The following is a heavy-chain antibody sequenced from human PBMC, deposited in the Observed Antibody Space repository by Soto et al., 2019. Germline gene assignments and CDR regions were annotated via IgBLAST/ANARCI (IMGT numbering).Heavy chain of an antibody. D-gene: IGHD3-10*01. CDR1: GYTFTSYA. J-gene: IGHJ5*02. V-gene: IGHV1-3*01. CDR2: INAGSGNT. Sequence: GASVKVSCKTSGYTFTSYAMHWVRQAPGQRLEWMGWINAGSGNTKYSQKFQGRVTITRDTSASTAYMELSSLRSEDTAVYYCARSVTDGSGSETQIMGVAWGQGTLVTVSS. CDR3: ARSVTDGSGSETQIMGVA.